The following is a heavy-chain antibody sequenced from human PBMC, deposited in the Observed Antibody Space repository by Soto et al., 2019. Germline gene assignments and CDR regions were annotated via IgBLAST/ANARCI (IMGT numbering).Heavy chain of an antibody. J-gene: IGHJ3*02. V-gene: IGHV4-59*01. CDR2: IYYSGSP. Sequence: QVQLQESGPGLVKPSETLSLTCTVSGGSISSYYWSWIRQPPGKGLEWIGYIYYSGSPNYNPSLKSRVTMSLDTSKNQFSLKLSSVTAADTAVYYCARNYAGYASHIWGKGTMVTVSS. CDR1: GGSISSYY. CDR3: ARNYAGYASHI. D-gene: IGHD1-7*01.